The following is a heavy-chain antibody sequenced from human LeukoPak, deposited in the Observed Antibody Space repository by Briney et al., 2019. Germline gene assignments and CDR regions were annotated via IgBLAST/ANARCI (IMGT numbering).Heavy chain of an antibody. V-gene: IGHV3-53*01. Sequence: PSETLSLTCTVSGGSISSYYWSWIRQPPGKGLEWVSSIFQGGGEIHYADSVRGRFTISRDNSKSTLFLQMNSLRAEDTAIYYCATYRQVLLPFESWGQGTLVTVSS. CDR3: ATYRQVLLPFES. CDR2: IFQGGGEI. CDR1: GGSISSYY. D-gene: IGHD5-18*01. J-gene: IGHJ4*02.